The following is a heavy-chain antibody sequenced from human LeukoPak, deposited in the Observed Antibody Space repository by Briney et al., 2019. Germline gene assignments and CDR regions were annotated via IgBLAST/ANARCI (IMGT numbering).Heavy chain of an antibody. J-gene: IGHJ4*02. Sequence: SETLSLTCDVYGESFSGYYWSWIRQPPGKGLEWIGEVNHSGGTNYNPSLKRRVTISLDTSKNQFSLKLSSVTAADTAVYYCAKEGLGIAVAVSFDYWGQGTLVTVSS. CDR2: VNHSGGT. CDR1: GESFSGYY. D-gene: IGHD6-19*01. CDR3: AKEGLGIAVAVSFDY. V-gene: IGHV4-34*01.